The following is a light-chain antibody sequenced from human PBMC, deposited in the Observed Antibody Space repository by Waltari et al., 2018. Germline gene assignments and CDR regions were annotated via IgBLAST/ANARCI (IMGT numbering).Light chain of an antibody. Sequence: DIQMTQSPSTLSASVGDIVTTTCRASQSISSWLAWYQQKPGKAPKLLIYDASSLESGVPSRFSGSGSGTEFTLTISSLQPDDFATYYCQQYNSYSLYTFGQGTKLEIK. CDR1: QSISSW. J-gene: IGKJ2*01. CDR2: DAS. CDR3: QQYNSYSLYT. V-gene: IGKV1-5*01.